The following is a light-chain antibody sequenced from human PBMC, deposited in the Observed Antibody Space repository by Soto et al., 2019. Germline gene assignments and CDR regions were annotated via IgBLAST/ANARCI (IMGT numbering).Light chain of an antibody. V-gene: IGKV3-15*01. J-gene: IGKJ4*01. Sequence: EIVLTQSPGTLSLSPGERATLSCRASQSVSSSYLAWYQQKPGQAPRLLIYGASTRATGIPARFSGSGSGTEFTLTISSLQSEDFAVYDCQQYNNWLLTFGGVTKVEIK. CDR2: GAS. CDR3: QQYNNWLLT. CDR1: QSVSSSY.